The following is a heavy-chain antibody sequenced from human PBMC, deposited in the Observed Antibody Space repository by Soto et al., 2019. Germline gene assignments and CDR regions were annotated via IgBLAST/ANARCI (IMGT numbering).Heavy chain of an antibody. D-gene: IGHD1-7*01. CDR3: GRESGETWDYEAS. CDR1: GDSVSNDNYY. V-gene: IGHV4-61*01. J-gene: IGHJ5*02. Sequence: SETLSLTCAVSGDSVSNDNYYWSWIRQPPGKGLEWIGYIYYSGNTHYNPSLKSRVTVSVDTSRNQFFLTLRSVTAADSAVYHCGRESGETWDYEASWGQGTPVTVSS. CDR2: IYYSGNT.